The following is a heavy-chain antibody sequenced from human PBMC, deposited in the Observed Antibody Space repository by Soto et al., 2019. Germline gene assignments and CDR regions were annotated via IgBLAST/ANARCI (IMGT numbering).Heavy chain of an antibody. CDR1: GYTFTGYY. J-gene: IGHJ4*02. D-gene: IGHD3-22*01. V-gene: IGHV1-2*04. Sequence: ASVKVSCKASGYTFTGYYMHWVRQAPGQGLEWMGWINPNSGGTNYAQKFQGWVTMTRDTSISTAYMELSRLRSDDTAVYYCARGDSSGYSQADYWGQGTLVTVSS. CDR2: INPNSGGT. CDR3: ARGDSSGYSQADY.